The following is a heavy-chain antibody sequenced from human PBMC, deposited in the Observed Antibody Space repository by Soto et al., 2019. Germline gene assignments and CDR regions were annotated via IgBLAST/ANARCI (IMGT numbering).Heavy chain of an antibody. Sequence: GGSLRLSCAASGFTFSSYAMHWVRQAPGKGLEWVAVISYDGSNKYYADSVKGRFTISRDNSKNTLYLQMNSLRAEDTAVYYCARDREMATIGQYFQHWGQGTLVTVSS. CDR1: GFTFSSYA. CDR2: ISYDGSNK. J-gene: IGHJ1*01. V-gene: IGHV3-30-3*01. CDR3: ARDREMATIGQYFQH. D-gene: IGHD5-12*01.